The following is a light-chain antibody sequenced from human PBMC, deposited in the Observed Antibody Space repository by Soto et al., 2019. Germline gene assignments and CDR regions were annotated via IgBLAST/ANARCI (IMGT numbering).Light chain of an antibody. CDR3: QQSRTTPRT. Sequence: DIQMTQSPSSLSASVGDRVTITCRASQSINTYLNWYQQKPGKAPKLLIYGASSLHSGVPSRFSGSGSGTDFTLTISSVQLEDFETYYCQQSRTTPRTFGQGTTVDFK. V-gene: IGKV1-39*01. J-gene: IGKJ1*01. CDR1: QSINTY. CDR2: GAS.